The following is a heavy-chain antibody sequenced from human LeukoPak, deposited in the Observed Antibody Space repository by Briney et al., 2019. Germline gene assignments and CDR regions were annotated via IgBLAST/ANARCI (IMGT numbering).Heavy chain of an antibody. V-gene: IGHV1-8*01. CDR2: MNPNSGNT. J-gene: IGHJ4*02. D-gene: IGHD3-22*01. Sequence: ASVKVSCKASGYTFTSYDINWVRQATGQGLEWMGWMNPNSGNTGYAQKFQGRVTKTRNTSISTAYMELSSLRSEDTAVYYCARGGSGYYYWDYWGQGTLVTVSS. CDR3: ARGGSGYYYWDY. CDR1: GYTFTSYD.